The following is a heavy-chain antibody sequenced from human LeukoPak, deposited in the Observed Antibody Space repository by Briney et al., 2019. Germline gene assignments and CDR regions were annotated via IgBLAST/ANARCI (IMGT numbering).Heavy chain of an antibody. D-gene: IGHD2-8*02. V-gene: IGHV4-59*01. CDR3: ARDPGDCTGGNCYYYGMDV. CDR2: IYYNGST. CDR1: GGSISSFY. J-gene: IGHJ6*02. Sequence: SETLSLTCTVSGGSISSFYWSWIRQPPGKGLEWIGYIYYNGSTNYNPSLKSRVTISVDTSKNQFSLKLTSVTAADTAVYYCARDPGDCTGGNCYYYGMDVWGQGTTVTVSS.